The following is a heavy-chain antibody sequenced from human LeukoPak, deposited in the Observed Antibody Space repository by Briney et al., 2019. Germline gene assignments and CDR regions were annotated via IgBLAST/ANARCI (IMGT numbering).Heavy chain of an antibody. CDR2: IYHSGST. J-gene: IGHJ5*02. V-gene: IGHV4-30-2*01. CDR3: ARGRIAARQAWFDP. CDR1: GGSISSGGYS. Sequence: SETLSLTCAVSGGSISSGGYSWSWIRQPPGKGLEWIGYIYHSGSTYYNPSLKSRVTISVDRSKNQFSLKLSSATAADTAVYYCARGRIAARQAWFDPWGQGTLVTVSS. D-gene: IGHD6-6*01.